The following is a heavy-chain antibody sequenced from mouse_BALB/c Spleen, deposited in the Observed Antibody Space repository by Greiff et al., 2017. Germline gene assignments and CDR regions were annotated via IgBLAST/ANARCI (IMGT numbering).Heavy chain of an antibody. D-gene: IGHD2-2*01. J-gene: IGHJ4*01. V-gene: IGHV5-6-5*01. Sequence: DVHLVESGGGLVKPGGSLKLSCAASGFTFSSYAMSWVRQTPEKRLEWVASISSGGSTYYPDSVKGRFTISRDNARNILYLQMSSLRSEDTAMYYCARMVTNFYAMDYWGQGTSVTVSS. CDR3: ARMVTNFYAMDY. CDR2: ISSGGST. CDR1: GFTFSSYA.